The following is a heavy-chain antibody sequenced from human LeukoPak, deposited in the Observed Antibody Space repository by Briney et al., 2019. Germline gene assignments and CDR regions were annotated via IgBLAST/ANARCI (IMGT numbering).Heavy chain of an antibody. CDR3: ARVPYWLQSSYYFDY. CDR2: IYHSGST. CDR1: GGSISSGGYY. J-gene: IGHJ4*02. D-gene: IGHD5-24*01. V-gene: IGHV4-30-2*01. Sequence: SETLSLTCTVSGGSISSGGYYWSWIRQPPGKGLEWIGYIYHSGSTYYNPSLKSRVTISVDRSKNQFSLKLSSVTAADTAVYYCARVPYWLQSSYYFDYWGQGTLVTVS.